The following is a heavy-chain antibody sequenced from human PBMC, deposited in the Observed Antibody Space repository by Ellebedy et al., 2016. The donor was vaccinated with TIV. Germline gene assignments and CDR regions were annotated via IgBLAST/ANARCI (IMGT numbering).Heavy chain of an antibody. CDR1: GYTFTSYG. D-gene: IGHD3-3*01. Sequence: ASVKVSXXASGYTFTSYGISWVRQAPGQGLEWMGWISAYNGNTNYAQKLQGRVTMTTDTSTSTAYMELRSLRSDDTAVYYCARVRFLENWFNPWGQGTLVTVSS. CDR3: ARVRFLENWFNP. J-gene: IGHJ5*02. CDR2: ISAYNGNT. V-gene: IGHV1-18*01.